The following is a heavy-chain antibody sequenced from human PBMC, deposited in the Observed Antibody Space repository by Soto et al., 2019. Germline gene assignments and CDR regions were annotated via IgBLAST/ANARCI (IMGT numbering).Heavy chain of an antibody. D-gene: IGHD6-19*01. CDR2: ISSSSSYI. CDR1: GFTFSSYS. V-gene: IGHV3-21*01. Sequence: PVGSLRLSCAASGFTFSSYSMNWVRQAPGKGLEWVSSISSSSSYIYYADSVKGRFTISRDNAKNSLYLQMNSLRAEDTAVYYCARDRSYSSGWYDYWGQGTLVTVSS. J-gene: IGHJ4*02. CDR3: ARDRSYSSGWYDY.